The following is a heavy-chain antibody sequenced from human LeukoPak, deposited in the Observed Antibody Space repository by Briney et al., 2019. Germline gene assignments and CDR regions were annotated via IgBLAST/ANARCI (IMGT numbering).Heavy chain of an antibody. CDR1: GFTFGVYA. D-gene: IGHD3-3*01. Sequence: PGRSLRLSCTASGFTFGVYAMSWVRQAPGKGLEWVGFIRSKAYGGTTEYAASVKGRFTISRDDSKSIAYLQMNSLKTEDTAVYYCTRLRFLEWLFPDYWGQGTLVTVSS. V-gene: IGHV3-49*04. CDR2: IRSKAYGGTT. J-gene: IGHJ4*02. CDR3: TRLRFLEWLFPDY.